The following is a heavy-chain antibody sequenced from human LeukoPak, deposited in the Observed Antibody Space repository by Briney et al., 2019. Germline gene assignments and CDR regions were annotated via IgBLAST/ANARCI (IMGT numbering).Heavy chain of an antibody. V-gene: IGHV1-18*01. D-gene: IGHD6-13*01. J-gene: IGHJ4*02. CDR1: GYTFTNYG. CDR3: ATSLAGTVFVY. Sequence: ASVKVSCKASGYTFTNYGISWVRQAPGQGLEWMGWISAYNGNTNYAQKLQGRVTMTTDTSTSTAYMELRSLRSDDTAVYYCATSLAGTVFVYWGQGTLVTVSS. CDR2: ISAYNGNT.